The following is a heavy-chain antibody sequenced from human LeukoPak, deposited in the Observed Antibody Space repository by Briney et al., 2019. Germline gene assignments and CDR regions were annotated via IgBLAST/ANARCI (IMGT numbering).Heavy chain of an antibody. Sequence: ASVKVSCKASGGTFSSYAISWVRQAPGQGLEWMGRIIPILGIANYAQKFQGRVTITADKSTNTAYMELSSLRSEDTTVYYCARVSVDYGDYIDYWGQGTLVTVSS. CDR3: ARVSVDYGDYIDY. CDR2: IIPILGIA. J-gene: IGHJ4*02. CDR1: GGTFSSYA. D-gene: IGHD4-17*01. V-gene: IGHV1-69*04.